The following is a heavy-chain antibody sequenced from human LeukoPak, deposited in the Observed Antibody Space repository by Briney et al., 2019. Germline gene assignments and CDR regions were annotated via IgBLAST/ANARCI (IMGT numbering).Heavy chain of an antibody. CDR1: GFTFSSYW. CDR3: ARDGYGSGSSYNEIFDY. D-gene: IGHD3-10*01. CDR2: IKQDGSEK. V-gene: IGHV3-7*01. Sequence: PGGSLRLSCAASGFTFSSYWMSWVRQAPGKGLEWVANIKQDGSEKYYVDSVKGRFTISRDNAKNSLYLQMNSLRAEDTAVYYCARDGYGSGSSYNEIFDYWGQGTLVTVSS. J-gene: IGHJ4*02.